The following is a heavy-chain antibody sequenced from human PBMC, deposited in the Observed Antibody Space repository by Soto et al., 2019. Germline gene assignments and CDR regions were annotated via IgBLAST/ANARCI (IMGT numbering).Heavy chain of an antibody. CDR3: VSYRGAFYFDH. CDR2: VYYGGT. D-gene: IGHD4-4*01. J-gene: IGHJ4*02. V-gene: IGHV4-59*01. Sequence: LSLTCTVSGCSMSSNYWSWIRQSPAKGLEWIGFVYYGGTNYNPSFESRVTMSVDTPKKQLSLELSDVTAADTAVYYCVSYRGAFYFDHWGQGTLVTVSS. CDR1: GCSMSSNY.